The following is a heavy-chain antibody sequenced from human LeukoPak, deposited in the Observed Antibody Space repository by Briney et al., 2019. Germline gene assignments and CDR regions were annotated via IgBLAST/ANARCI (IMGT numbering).Heavy chain of an antibody. J-gene: IGHJ6*03. Sequence: PSETLSLTCTVSGGSISSYYWSWIRQPPGKGLEWIGYIYYSGSTNYNPSLKSRVTITVDTSKNQFSLKLSSVTAADTAVYYCARGVSPPRYSSGWYVYYYMDVWGKGTTVTVSS. CDR3: ARGVSPPRYSSGWYVYYYMDV. CDR2: IYYSGST. CDR1: GGSISSYY. D-gene: IGHD6-19*01. V-gene: IGHV4-59*01.